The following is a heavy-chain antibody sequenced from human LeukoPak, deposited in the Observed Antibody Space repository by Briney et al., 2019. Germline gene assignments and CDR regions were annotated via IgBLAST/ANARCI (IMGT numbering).Heavy chain of an antibody. CDR3: ARLSTVTTSFDY. CDR1: GGSISSYY. Sequence: SETLSLTCTVSGGSISSYYWSWIRQPAGKGLEWIGRIYTSGTTHYNPSLKSRITLSVDTSKNQSSLKLSSVTAADMAVYYCARLSTVTTSFDYWGQGTLVTVSS. D-gene: IGHD4-17*01. V-gene: IGHV4-4*07. CDR2: IYTSGTT. J-gene: IGHJ4*02.